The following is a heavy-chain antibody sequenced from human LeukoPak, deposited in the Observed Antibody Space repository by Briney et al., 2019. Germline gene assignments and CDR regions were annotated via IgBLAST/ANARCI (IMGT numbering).Heavy chain of an antibody. J-gene: IGHJ4*02. Sequence: PGGSLRLSCTASGFTFSSYAMSWVRQAPGKGLEWVSAISGSDGSTYYADSVKGRFTISRDNSKNTLYLQMNSLRAEDTAVYYCANRKEVGSYGPPFDYWGQGTLVTVSS. V-gene: IGHV3-23*01. D-gene: IGHD5-18*01. CDR2: ISGSDGST. CDR3: ANRKEVGSYGPPFDY. CDR1: GFTFSSYA.